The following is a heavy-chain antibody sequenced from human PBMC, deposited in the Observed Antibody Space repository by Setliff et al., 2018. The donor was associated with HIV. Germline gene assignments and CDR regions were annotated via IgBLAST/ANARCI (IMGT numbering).Heavy chain of an antibody. J-gene: IGHJ1*01. CDR1: GFDFSDYS. D-gene: IGHD3-16*02. CDR3: ARDRDPHYDYVWGNYRPEYFQH. V-gene: IGHV3-21*01. Sequence: GGSLRLSCAASGFDFSDYSMNWVRQAPGKGLEWVSCITGASGFIAYADSVKGRFTVSRDNAKNAVYLQMNSLRPEDTAVYYCARDRDPHYDYVWGNYRPEYFQHWGQGTQVTVS. CDR2: ITGASGFI.